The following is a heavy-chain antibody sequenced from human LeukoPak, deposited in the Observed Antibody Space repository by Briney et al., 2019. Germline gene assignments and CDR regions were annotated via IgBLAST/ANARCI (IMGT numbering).Heavy chain of an antibody. D-gene: IGHD5-24*01. Sequence: ASVKVSCKASGYTFTSYYIHWVRQVPGQGLEWMGIINPSGGSTTYAQKFQGRVTMTRDMSTTTVYMELSSLTSEDTALYYCARLGGGYNSLDYWGQGTLVTVSS. V-gene: IGHV1-46*01. CDR1: GYTFTSYY. CDR3: ARLGGGYNSLDY. CDR2: INPSGGST. J-gene: IGHJ4*02.